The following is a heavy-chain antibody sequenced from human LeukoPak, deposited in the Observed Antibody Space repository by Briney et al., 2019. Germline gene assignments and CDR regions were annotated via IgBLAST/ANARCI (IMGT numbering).Heavy chain of an antibody. CDR3: GKTTTGYSSGRNPAWPVDY. V-gene: IGHV3-23*01. J-gene: IGHJ4*02. CDR1: GFTFSNYW. D-gene: IGHD6-19*01. CDR2: IFGSGGSA. Sequence: GGSLRLSCAGTGFTFSNYWMNWVRQAPGKGLEWVSGIFGSGGSAHYADSVKGRFTISRDNSQNTVYLQMNSLRAEDTAVYYCGKTTTGYSSGRNPAWPVDYWGQGTLVTVSS.